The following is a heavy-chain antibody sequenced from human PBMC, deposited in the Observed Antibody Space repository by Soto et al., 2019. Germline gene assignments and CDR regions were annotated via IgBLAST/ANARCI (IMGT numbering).Heavy chain of an antibody. Sequence: QVQLVQSGAEVKKPGSSVKVSCKASGGTFSSYAISWVRQAPGQGLEWMGGIIPIFGTANYAQKFQGRVTITGDESTSTAYMELSSLRSEDTAVYYCARDLSSRTPTYYYDGMDVWGQGTTVTVSS. D-gene: IGHD3-16*02. V-gene: IGHV1-69*12. CDR1: GGTFSSYA. CDR2: IIPIFGTA. J-gene: IGHJ6*02. CDR3: ARDLSSRTPTYYYDGMDV.